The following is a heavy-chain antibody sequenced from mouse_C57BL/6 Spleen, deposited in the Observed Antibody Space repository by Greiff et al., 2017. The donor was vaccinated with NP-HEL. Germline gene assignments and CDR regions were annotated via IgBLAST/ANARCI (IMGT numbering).Heavy chain of an antibody. V-gene: IGHV1-66*01. Sequence: VQLQESGPELVKPGASVKISCKASGYSFTSYYIHWVKQRPGQGLEWIGWIYPGSGNTKYNEKFKGKATLTADTSSSTAYMQLSSLTSEDSAVYYCARGDYAGAYWGQGTLVTVSA. CDR3: ARGDYAGAY. CDR2: IYPGSGNT. D-gene: IGHD2-4*01. CDR1: GYSFTSYY. J-gene: IGHJ3*01.